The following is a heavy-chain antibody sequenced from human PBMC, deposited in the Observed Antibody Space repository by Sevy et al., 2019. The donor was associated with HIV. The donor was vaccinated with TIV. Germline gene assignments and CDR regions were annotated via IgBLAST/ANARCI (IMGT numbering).Heavy chain of an antibody. CDR2: IWYDGSKK. CDR1: GFTFSSYG. CDR3: ARGLAALPGYYYWMDV. V-gene: IGHV3-33*01. J-gene: IGHJ6*02. D-gene: IGHD6-6*01. Sequence: GGSLRLSCAASGFTFSSYGMHWVRQTPGKGLEWVGVIWYDGSKKNYGDSVKGRFTISRDNSKNTLYLQMNSLRAEDTAVYYCARGLAALPGYYYWMDVWGQGTTVTVSS.